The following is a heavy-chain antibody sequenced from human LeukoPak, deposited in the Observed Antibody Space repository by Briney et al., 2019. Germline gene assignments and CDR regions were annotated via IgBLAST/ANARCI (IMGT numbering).Heavy chain of an antibody. J-gene: IGHJ5*02. CDR2: IWYDGSNK. Sequence: GRSLRLSCAASGFTFNSYGMHWVRQAPGKGLEWVAVIWYDGSNKYYADSVKGRFTISRDNSKNTLYLQMNSLRAEDTAVYYCARGSSWFDPWGQGTLVTVSS. CDR3: ARGSSWFDP. CDR1: GFTFNSYG. V-gene: IGHV3-33*01.